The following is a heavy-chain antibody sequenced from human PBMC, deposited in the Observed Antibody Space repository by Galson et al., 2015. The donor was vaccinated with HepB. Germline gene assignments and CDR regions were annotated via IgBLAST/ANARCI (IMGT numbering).Heavy chain of an antibody. J-gene: IGHJ4*02. CDR2: ISGNGIST. Sequence: SLRLSCAASGFTFKNYAMTWVRQAPGKGLEWVSSISGNGISTYYADSVKGRFTISRDNSKNTLYLQMNSLTAEDTATYYCASHYSDYPGTIYFDYWGQGTLVTVS. V-gene: IGHV3-23*01. D-gene: IGHD4-17*01. CDR1: GFTFKNYA. CDR3: ASHYSDYPGTIYFDY.